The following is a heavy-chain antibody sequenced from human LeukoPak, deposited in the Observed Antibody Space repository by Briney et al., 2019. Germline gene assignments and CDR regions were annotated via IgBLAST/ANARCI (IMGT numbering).Heavy chain of an antibody. CDR2: IYPGDSDT. Sequence: GESLKISCKGSGYSFTSYWIGWVRQMPGKGLEWMGIIYPGDSDTSYSPSFQGQVTISADNSIRTAYLQWSSLKASDTAMYYCARYMVRGVIGYYYGMDVWGQGTTVTVSS. CDR1: GYSFTSYW. V-gene: IGHV5-51*01. J-gene: IGHJ6*02. CDR3: ARYMVRGVIGYYYGMDV. D-gene: IGHD3-10*01.